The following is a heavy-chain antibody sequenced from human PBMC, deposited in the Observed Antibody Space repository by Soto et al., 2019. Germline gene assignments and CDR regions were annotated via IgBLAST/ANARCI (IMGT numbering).Heavy chain of an antibody. Sequence: ASVKVSCKASGYTFTSYYMHWVRQAPGQGLEWMGIINPSGCSTSYAQKFQGRVTITRDTSTSTVYMELSSLRSEDTAVYYCARAGADIVVVVAATPGVANSNWFDPWGQGTLVTVSS. CDR2: INPSGCST. CDR3: ARAGADIVVVVAATPGVANSNWFDP. V-gene: IGHV1-46*01. D-gene: IGHD2-15*01. J-gene: IGHJ5*02. CDR1: GYTFTSYY.